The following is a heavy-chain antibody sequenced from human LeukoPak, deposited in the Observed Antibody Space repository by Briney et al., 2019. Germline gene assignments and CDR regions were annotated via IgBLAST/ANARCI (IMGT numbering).Heavy chain of an antibody. Sequence: SETLSLTCTVSGGSISSSGYYWGCIRQPPGKGLEWIGSIYYSGSTYYNPSLKSRVTISVDTSKNQFSLKLSSVTAADTAVYYCARHRGKYSPHDAFDTWGQGTMVTVSS. CDR2: IYYSGST. J-gene: IGHJ3*02. D-gene: IGHD5-18*01. CDR3: ARHRGKYSPHDAFDT. CDR1: GGSISSSGYY. V-gene: IGHV4-39*01.